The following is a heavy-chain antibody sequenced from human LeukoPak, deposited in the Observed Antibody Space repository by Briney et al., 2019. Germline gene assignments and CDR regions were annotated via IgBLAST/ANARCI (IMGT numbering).Heavy chain of an antibody. V-gene: IGHV4-4*02. CDR3: AREGGPYRPLDY. J-gene: IGHJ4*02. CDR2: VNLQGST. Sequence: SGTLSLTCGVSGGSITSTNYWTWVRQPPGKGLEWIGEVNLQGSTNYNPSLMGRVAISVDTSENHISLQLTSVTAADTAVYYCAREGGPYRPLDYSGQGTLVTVSS. CDR1: GGSITSTNY.